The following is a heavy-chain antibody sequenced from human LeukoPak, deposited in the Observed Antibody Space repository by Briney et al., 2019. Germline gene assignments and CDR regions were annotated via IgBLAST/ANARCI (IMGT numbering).Heavy chain of an antibody. CDR3: ASQAYSSSSQEDY. V-gene: IGHV1-69*05. CDR2: IIPIFGTA. Sequence: ASVKVSCKASGGTFSSYAISWVRQAPGQGLEWMGGIIPIFGTANYAQKFQGRVTITTDESTSTAYMELSSLRSEDTAVYYCASQAYSSSSQEDYWGQGTQVTVSS. J-gene: IGHJ4*02. D-gene: IGHD6-6*01. CDR1: GGTFSSYA.